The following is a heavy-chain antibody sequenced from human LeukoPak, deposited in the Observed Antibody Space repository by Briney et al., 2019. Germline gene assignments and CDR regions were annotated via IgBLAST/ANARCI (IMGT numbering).Heavy chain of an antibody. Sequence: GGSLRLSCVACGFPFSSYWMTWVRQAPGKGLEWVANIKQDGSKKSYVDSVKGRFTISRDNAKNSLYLQMNSLRAEDTAIYYCTRVGYIDEGIDYWGQGTLVTVSS. CDR2: IKQDGSKK. CDR1: GFPFSSYW. CDR3: TRVGYIDEGIDY. V-gene: IGHV3-7*04. D-gene: IGHD5-24*01. J-gene: IGHJ4*02.